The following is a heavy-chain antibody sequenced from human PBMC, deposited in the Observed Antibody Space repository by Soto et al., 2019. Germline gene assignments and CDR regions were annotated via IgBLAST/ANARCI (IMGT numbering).Heavy chain of an antibody. J-gene: IGHJ5*02. Sequence: QLQLQESGPGLVKPSETLSLTCTVSGGSISSRSYYWGWIRQPPGKGLEWIGSIYYSGSTYYNPSLKSRVTISVDTSKNQFSLKLSSVTAADTAVYYCARHPTVTTPASPFNWFDPWGQGTLVTVSS. V-gene: IGHV4-39*01. CDR2: IYYSGST. D-gene: IGHD4-4*01. CDR3: ARHPTVTTPASPFNWFDP. CDR1: GGSISSRSYY.